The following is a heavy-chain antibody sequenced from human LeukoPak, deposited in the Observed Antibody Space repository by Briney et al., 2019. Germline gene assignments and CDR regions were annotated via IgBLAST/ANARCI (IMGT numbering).Heavy chain of an antibody. CDR3: ARDLDY. CDR2: IYYSGST. Sequence: SETLSLTCTVSGGSISSYYWSWIRQPPGKGLEWIGYIYYSGSTNYNPSLKSRVTISVDTSKNKFALKPSSLPAADTAVYYCARDLDYWGQGTLVTVSS. V-gene: IGHV4-59*01. J-gene: IGHJ4*02. CDR1: GGSISSYY.